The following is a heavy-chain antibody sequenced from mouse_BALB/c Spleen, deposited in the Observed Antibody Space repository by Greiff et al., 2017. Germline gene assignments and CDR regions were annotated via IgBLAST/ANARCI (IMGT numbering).Heavy chain of an antibody. Sequence: VQLQESGPQLVRPGASVKISCKASGYSFTSYWMHWVKQRPGQGLEWIGMIDPSDSETRLNQKFKDKATLTVDKSSSTAYMQLSSPTSEDSAVYYCASGGSYAMDYWGQGTSVTVSS. V-gene: IGHV1S126*01. J-gene: IGHJ4*01. CDR2: IDPSDSET. CDR1: GYSFTSYW. CDR3: ASGGSYAMDY.